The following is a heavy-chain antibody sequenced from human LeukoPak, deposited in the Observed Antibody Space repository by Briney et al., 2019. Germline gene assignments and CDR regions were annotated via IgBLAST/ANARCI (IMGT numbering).Heavy chain of an antibody. V-gene: IGHV3-23*01. CDR1: GFTFSSYA. J-gene: IGHJ4*02. CDR2: ISGSGGNT. D-gene: IGHD3-22*01. Sequence: GGSLRLSCAASGFTFSSYAMSWVRPAPGKGLEWVSAISGSGGNTYYADSVKGRFTISRDNSKNTVYLQMNSLRAEDTAVYYCAKDEYYYDTSGAMDYWGQGTLVTVSS. CDR3: AKDEYYYDTSGAMDY.